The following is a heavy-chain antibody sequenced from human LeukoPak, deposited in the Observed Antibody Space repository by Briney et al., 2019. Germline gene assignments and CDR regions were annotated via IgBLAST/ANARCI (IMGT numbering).Heavy chain of an antibody. Sequence: GGSLRLSCAALRFIVRSNYMSWVRQAPGKGLEWVSVVYSDGRTYYADSVKGRFTISSDNSKNTLYLKMLSRLPSDVTLYFCGGDFLRSSGSYWGRGTLVTVSS. CDR2: VYSDGRT. D-gene: IGHD3-22*01. V-gene: IGHV3-53*01. CDR3: GGDFLRSSGSY. J-gene: IGHJ4*02. CDR1: RFIVRSNY.